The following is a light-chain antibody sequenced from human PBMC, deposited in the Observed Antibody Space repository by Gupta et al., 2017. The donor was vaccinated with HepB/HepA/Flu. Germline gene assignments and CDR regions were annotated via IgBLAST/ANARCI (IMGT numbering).Light chain of an antibody. CDR3: QQSYSTPPWT. CDR1: QSISSY. CDR2: AAS. Sequence: DLQMTQSPSSLSASVGDRVTITCRASQSISSYLNWYQQKPGKAPKLLIYAASSLQSGVPSRFSGSGSGTDFTLNISSLQPEDFATYYCQQSYSTPPWTFGQGSKVEIK. J-gene: IGKJ1*01. V-gene: IGKV1-39*01.